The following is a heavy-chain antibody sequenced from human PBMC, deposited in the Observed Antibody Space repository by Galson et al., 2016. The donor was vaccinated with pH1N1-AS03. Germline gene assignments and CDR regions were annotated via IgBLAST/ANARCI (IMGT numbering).Heavy chain of an antibody. Sequence: SLRLSCAATGFTVSSGYHMSWVRQAPGKGLEWVANMNQDGSVINYVESVKGRFTVSRDNAKSSLFLQMNSLRVEDTAVYYCARDLGGYDPFDYWGQGTRVTVSS. CDR1: GFTVSSGYH. J-gene: IGHJ4*02. D-gene: IGHD5-12*01. V-gene: IGHV3-7*01. CDR2: MNQDGSVI. CDR3: ARDLGGYDPFDY.